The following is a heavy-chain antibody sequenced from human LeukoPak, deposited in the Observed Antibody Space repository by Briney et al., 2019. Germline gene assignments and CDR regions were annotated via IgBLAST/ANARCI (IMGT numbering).Heavy chain of an antibody. J-gene: IGHJ4*02. V-gene: IGHV4-39*02. D-gene: IGHD1-26*01. CDR2: VFYNGAT. Sequence: PSETLSLTCIVSGGSISSSDYDWGWIRQPPGRGLEWIATVFYNGATQYNPSLKSRVTISVDTTTNQFSLRVSSVTAADTAVYYCAREARYSGGSGAYWGRGILVSVSS. CDR3: AREARYSGGSGAY. CDR1: GGSISSSDYD.